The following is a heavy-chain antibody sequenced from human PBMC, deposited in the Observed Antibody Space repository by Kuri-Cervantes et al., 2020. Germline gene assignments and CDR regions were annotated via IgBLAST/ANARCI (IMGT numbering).Heavy chain of an antibody. CDR3: ARTRSNSAAISGRTPNYYYGMVV. D-gene: IGHD2-2*01. J-gene: IGHJ6*02. CDR1: GGSISSSSYY. V-gene: IGHV4-39*01. CDR2: IYYSGST. Sequence: GSLRLSCTVSGGSISSSSYYWGWIRQPPGKGLEWIGSIYYSGSTYYNPSLKSRVTISVDTSKNQFSLKLSSVTAADTAVYYCARTRSNSAAISGRTPNYYYGMVVWGQGTTVTVSS.